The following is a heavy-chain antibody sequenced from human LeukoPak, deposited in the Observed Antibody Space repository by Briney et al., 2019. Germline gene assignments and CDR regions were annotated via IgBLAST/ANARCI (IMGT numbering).Heavy chain of an antibody. CDR2: IIPILGIA. Sequence: GASVKVSCKASGGTFSSYAISWVRQAPGQGLEWMGRIIPILGIANYAQKFQGRVTITADKSTSTAYMELSSLRSEDSAVYYCARNGQQVRYFQHWGQGTLVTVSS. V-gene: IGHV1-69*04. J-gene: IGHJ1*01. CDR1: GGTFSSYA. CDR3: ARNGQQVRYFQH. D-gene: IGHD6-13*01.